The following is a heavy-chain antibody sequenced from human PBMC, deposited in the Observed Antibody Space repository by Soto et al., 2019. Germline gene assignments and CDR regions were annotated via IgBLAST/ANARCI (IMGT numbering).Heavy chain of an antibody. V-gene: IGHV4-30-4*01. CDR3: ARGVGGNYYETFFDY. Sequence: SETLSLTCTVSGGSLSSGDFYWSWIRQPPGKGLEWIGYIYFRGNTYYNPSLKTRPTISLDTSKNQFSLRLSSVTAADTAVYYCARGVGGNYYETFFDYWGQGTLVTVSS. CDR2: IYFRGNT. CDR1: GGSLSSGDFY. J-gene: IGHJ4*02. D-gene: IGHD1-26*01.